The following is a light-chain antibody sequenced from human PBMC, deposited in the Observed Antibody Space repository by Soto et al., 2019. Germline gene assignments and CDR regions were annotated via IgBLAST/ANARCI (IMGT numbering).Light chain of an antibody. CDR3: HQYGYSPNT. CDR1: RSVSSRY. CDR2: GTS. Sequence: EIVLTQSPGTLSLSPGERATLSCRASRSVSSRYFAWYQQRPGQAPRLLIYGTSNRATGIPDKFGGSGSGTDFTLTISRLEPEDFAVYFCHQYGYSPNTFGQGTKLEIK. J-gene: IGKJ2*01. V-gene: IGKV3-20*01.